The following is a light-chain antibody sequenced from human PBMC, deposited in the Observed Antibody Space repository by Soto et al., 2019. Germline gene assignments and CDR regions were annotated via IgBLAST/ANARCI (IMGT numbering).Light chain of an antibody. CDR3: QQGDSFPFT. V-gene: IGKV1-12*01. J-gene: IGKJ4*01. CDR1: QDISGY. CDR2: AAS. Sequence: IQLTQSPSSLSASVGDRVTITCRASQDISGYVAWYQQRPGRAPQLLIYAASSLQSGVPRRFSGSGSGTDFTLIISSLQPEDFATYFCQQGDSFPFTFGGGTKVEIK.